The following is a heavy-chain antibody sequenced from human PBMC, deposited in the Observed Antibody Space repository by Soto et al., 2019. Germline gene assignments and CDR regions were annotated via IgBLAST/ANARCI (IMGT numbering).Heavy chain of an antibody. J-gene: IGHJ4*02. D-gene: IGHD1-1*01. CDR3: TTAGDGNVLKY. CDR1: GFSFSDSW. V-gene: IGHV3-15*02. Sequence: EVQLVESEGALIEPGGSFRLSCAASGFSFSDSWMAWVRQPPGKGVEWIGRIKSKREGGTALNADRVEGKFTIYRDDSTTILYLHMNSLKIEDTGVYYCTTAGDGNVLKYWCQGTLVTVSS. CDR2: IKSKREGGTA.